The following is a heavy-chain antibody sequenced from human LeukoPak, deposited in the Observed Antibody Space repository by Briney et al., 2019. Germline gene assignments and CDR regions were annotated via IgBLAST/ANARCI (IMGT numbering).Heavy chain of an antibody. CDR3: ARVTQYHTSASSRDYYYVDV. J-gene: IGHJ6*03. D-gene: IGHD3-22*01. CDR1: DGSISGTNYY. CDR2: IHHRGTV. V-gene: IGHV4-39*06. Sequence: PSETLSLTCTVSDGSISGTNYYWAWFRQPPGKGPEWIGNIHHRGTVYYNPSLKSRVTISVDTSKNQFPLNLMSVTAADTAVYFCARVTQYHTSASSRDYYYVDVWGKGTTVTVSS.